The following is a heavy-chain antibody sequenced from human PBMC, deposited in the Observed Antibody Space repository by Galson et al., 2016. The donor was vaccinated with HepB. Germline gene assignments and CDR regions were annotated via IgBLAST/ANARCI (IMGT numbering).Heavy chain of an antibody. CDR2: IKQDGSEK. CDR1: GFTFSDYA. J-gene: IGHJ6*02. V-gene: IGHV3-7*03. Sequence: SLRLSCAASGFTFSDYAMGWVRQAPGRGLEWVANIKQDGSEKYYVDSVKGRFTISRDNAKNSLYLQMNSLRGEDTAVYYCARGRGVDVWGQGTTVTVSS. CDR3: ARGRGVDV.